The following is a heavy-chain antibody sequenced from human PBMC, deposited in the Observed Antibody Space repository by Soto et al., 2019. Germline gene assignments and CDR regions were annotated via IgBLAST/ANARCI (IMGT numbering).Heavy chain of an antibody. D-gene: IGHD5-18*01. CDR2: ISANNGTT. Sequence: ASVKVSCKASGGTFSSYAISWVRQAPGQGLEWMGGISANNGTTNYAQKLQGRVTMTTDTSTSTAYMELRSLRSDDTAVYYCARDAGDTAMVDYWGQGTLVTVSS. CDR1: GGTFSSYA. V-gene: IGHV1-18*01. J-gene: IGHJ4*02. CDR3: ARDAGDTAMVDY.